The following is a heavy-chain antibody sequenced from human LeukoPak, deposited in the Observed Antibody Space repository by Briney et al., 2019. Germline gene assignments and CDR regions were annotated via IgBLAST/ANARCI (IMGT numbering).Heavy chain of an antibody. V-gene: IGHV3-23*01. J-gene: IGHJ4*02. CDR3: AKASLRFHSSSFDY. CDR2: ISGSGGST. D-gene: IGHD6-6*01. Sequence: GGSLRLSCAASGFTFSSYAMSWVRQAPGKGLEWVSAISGSGGSTYYADSVKGRFTISRDNSKNTLYLQTNSLRAEDTAVYYCAKASLRFHSSSFDYWGQGTLVTVSS. CDR1: GFTFSSYA.